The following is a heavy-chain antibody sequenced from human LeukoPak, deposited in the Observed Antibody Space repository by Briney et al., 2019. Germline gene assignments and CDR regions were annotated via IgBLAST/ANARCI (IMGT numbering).Heavy chain of an antibody. Sequence: PSETLSLTCAVSGYSISSGYYWGWIRQPPGKGREWIGSVYHSGSTYYNRSLKSRVTISIDTSKNQFFLKLSSVTAEDTAVYYCARGHCSSTSCYSDYWGQGTLVTVSS. CDR2: VYHSGST. D-gene: IGHD2-2*01. CDR3: ARGHCSSTSCYSDY. V-gene: IGHV4-38-2*01. CDR1: GYSISSGYY. J-gene: IGHJ4*02.